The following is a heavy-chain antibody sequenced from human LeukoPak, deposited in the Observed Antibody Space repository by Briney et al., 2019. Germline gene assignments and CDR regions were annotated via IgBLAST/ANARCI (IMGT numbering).Heavy chain of an antibody. J-gene: IGHJ4*02. D-gene: IGHD6-19*01. V-gene: IGHV3-23*01. CDR2: ISGSGGST. CDR1: GFTFSSYA. CDR3: AKAWGSNCWFDY. Sequence: PGASLRLSCAASGFTFSSYAMSWVRQAPGKGLEWVSSISGSGGSTYYADSVKGRFTISRDNSKSTLYLQMNSLRAEDTAVYYCAKAWGSNCWFDYWGQGTLVTVSS.